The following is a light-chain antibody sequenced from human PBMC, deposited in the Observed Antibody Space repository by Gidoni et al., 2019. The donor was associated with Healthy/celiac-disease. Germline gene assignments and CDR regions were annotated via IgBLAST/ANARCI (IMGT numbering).Light chain of an antibody. J-gene: IGKJ2*01. CDR2: GAS. CDR1: QSVSSSY. Sequence: ELVLTQSPGTLSLSPGERATLSCRDSQSVSSSYLDWYQQKPGQAPRLLIYGASSRATGIPDRGSGSGSGTDFTITISRLEHEDFAVYYCQQYGSSPYTFGQGTKLEIK. CDR3: QQYGSSPYT. V-gene: IGKV3-20*01.